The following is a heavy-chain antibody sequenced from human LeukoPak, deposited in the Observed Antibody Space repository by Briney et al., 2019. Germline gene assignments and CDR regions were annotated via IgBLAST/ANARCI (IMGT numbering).Heavy chain of an antibody. J-gene: IGHJ4*03. CDR1: RFDDNNAW. Sequence: GGWLTLSLAGSRFDDNNAWVSWVRQPRGKGLAGVGRMKSKTDGGTMDYAAPVKGRFTISRDDSKNMLYLQMKSLKTEHTAVYYCSSKPYISVRDYCGDGDLVTVSS. CDR3: SSKPYISVRDY. V-gene: IGHV3-15*01. D-gene: IGHD3-9*01. CDR2: MKSKTDGGTM.